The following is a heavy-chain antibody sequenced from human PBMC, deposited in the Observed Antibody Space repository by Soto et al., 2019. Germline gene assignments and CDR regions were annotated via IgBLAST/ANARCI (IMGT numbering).Heavy chain of an antibody. CDR3: AKHTVTKPPYYYQGMDV. D-gene: IGHD4-4*01. J-gene: IGHJ6*02. Sequence: GGSLRLSCAASGFTFSSYAMSWVRQAPGKGLEWVSAISGSGGSTYYADSVKGRFTISRDNSKNTLYLQMNSLRAEDTAVYYCAKHTVTKPPYYYQGMDVWGQGTTGTVSS. CDR1: GFTFSSYA. CDR2: ISGSGGST. V-gene: IGHV3-23*01.